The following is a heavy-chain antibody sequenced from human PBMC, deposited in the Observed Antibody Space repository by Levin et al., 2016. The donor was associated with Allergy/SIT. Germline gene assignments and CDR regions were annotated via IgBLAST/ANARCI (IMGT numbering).Heavy chain of an antibody. CDR3: TRGRTTDWSGANFDY. Sequence: GGSLRLSCAASGFTFSAHYMEWVRQSPGKGLEWVGRIRDRANGYTTVYATSVKDRFTISRDDSQNSLYLQMNGLKNEDTAIYYCTRGRTTDWSGANFDYWGQGALVTVSS. V-gene: IGHV3-72*01. J-gene: IGHJ4*02. CDR2: IRDRANGYTT. D-gene: IGHD3-10*01. CDR1: GFTFSAHY.